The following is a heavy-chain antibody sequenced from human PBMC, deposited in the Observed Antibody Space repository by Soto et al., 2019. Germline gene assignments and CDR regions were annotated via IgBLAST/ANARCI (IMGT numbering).Heavy chain of an antibody. V-gene: IGHV3-11*06. D-gene: IGHD1-1*01. J-gene: IGHJ6*02. Sequence: QVLLVESGGGLVKAGGSLRLSCAASGFIFSDYYMSWVRQTPGKGLEWISYISTRSTYINYADSVKGRFTISRDNTKNSLYLQMDSLRDEDTAVYYCARDLAWKRGKVGRYYYGMDVWGQGTTVTVSS. CDR3: ARDLAWKRGKVGRYYYGMDV. CDR2: ISTRSTYI. CDR1: GFIFSDYY.